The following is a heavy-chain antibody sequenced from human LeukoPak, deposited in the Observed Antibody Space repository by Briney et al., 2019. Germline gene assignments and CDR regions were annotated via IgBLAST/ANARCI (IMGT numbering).Heavy chain of an antibody. D-gene: IGHD5-18*01. CDR3: ARGYTCGY. J-gene: IGHJ4*02. Sequence: GGSLPLSCPASGITDRSSYMSWVRPAPGKGLEWVLVIYSDGSTYYADSVKGRFTISRDNSKNTLYLQMNNLRADDTTVYYCARGYTCGYWGQGTLVSVSS. V-gene: IGHV3-66*01. CDR2: IYSDGST. CDR1: GITDRSSY.